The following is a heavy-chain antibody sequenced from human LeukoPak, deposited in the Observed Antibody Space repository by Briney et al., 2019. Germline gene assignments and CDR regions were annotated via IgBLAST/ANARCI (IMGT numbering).Heavy chain of an antibody. V-gene: IGHV4-59*08. D-gene: IGHD3-10*01. Sequence: PSETLPLTCTVSGGSISSYHWNWIRQPPGKGLEWIGYIFSTGSTNYNPSLKSRVTISLDTSKSQFSLRLTSVTAADTAVYYCARRYGSGSYDKFDYCGQGTLVSASS. CDR2: IFSTGST. J-gene: IGHJ4*02. CDR3: ARRYGSGSYDKFDY. CDR1: GGSISSYH.